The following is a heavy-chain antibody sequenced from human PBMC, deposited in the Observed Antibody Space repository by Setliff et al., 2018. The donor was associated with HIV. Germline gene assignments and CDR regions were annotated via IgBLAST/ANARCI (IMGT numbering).Heavy chain of an antibody. CDR1: GYPLSELS. D-gene: IGHD3-9*01. J-gene: IGHJ4*02. V-gene: IGHV1-24*01. Sequence: GPSVKVSCKVSGYPLSELSIHWVRQAPGKGLEWMGGSDAEDGESVYAQKFQDRVTMTEDRSTDTAYMELSSLRSEDTAVYYCATVPLGDWSFDSWGQGTLVTVSS. CDR2: SDAEDGES. CDR3: ATVPLGDWSFDS.